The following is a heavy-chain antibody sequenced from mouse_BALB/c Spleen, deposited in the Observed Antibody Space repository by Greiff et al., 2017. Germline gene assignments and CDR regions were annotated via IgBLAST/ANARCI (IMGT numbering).Heavy chain of an antibody. CDR2: ISSGSSTI. CDR1: GFTFSSFG. Sequence: DVMLVESGGGLVQPGGSRKLSCAASGFTFSSFGMHWVRQAPEKGLEWVAYISSGSSTIYYADTVKGRFTISRDNPKNTLFLQMTSLRSEDTAMYYCARSNYGYQYYFDYWGQGTTLTVSS. V-gene: IGHV5-17*02. CDR3: ARSNYGYQYYFDY. D-gene: IGHD1-2*01. J-gene: IGHJ2*01.